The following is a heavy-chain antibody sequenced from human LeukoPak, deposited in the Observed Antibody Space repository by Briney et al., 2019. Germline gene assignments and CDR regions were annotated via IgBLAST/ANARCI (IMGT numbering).Heavy chain of an antibody. CDR3: ARDQSITMVRVAFDI. CDR1: GYTFTGYY. CDR2: INPNSGGT. J-gene: IGHJ3*02. Sequence: ASVKVSCKASGYTFTGYYMHWVRQAPGQGLEWMGWINPNSGGTNYAQKFQGRVTMTRDTSISTAYMELSRLRSDDTAVYYCARDQSITMVRVAFDIWGQGTMVTLSS. D-gene: IGHD3-10*01. V-gene: IGHV1-2*02.